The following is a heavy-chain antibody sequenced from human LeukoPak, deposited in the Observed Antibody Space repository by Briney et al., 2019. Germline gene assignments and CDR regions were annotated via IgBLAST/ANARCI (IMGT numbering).Heavy chain of an antibody. J-gene: IGHJ4*02. CDR1: GVSFSGYY. V-gene: IGHV4-34*01. D-gene: IGHD5-18*01. CDR3: ARGGRGYSYGY. Sequence: SETLSLTCAVYGVSFSGYYWSWIRQPPGKGLEWIGEINHSGSTNYNPSLKSRVTISVDTSKNQFSLKLSSVTAADTAVYYCARGGRGYSYGYWGQGTLVTVSS. CDR2: INHSGST.